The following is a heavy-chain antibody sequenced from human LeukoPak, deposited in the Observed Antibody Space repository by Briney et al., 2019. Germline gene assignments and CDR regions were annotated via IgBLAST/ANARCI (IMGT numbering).Heavy chain of an antibody. J-gene: IGHJ4*02. Sequence: SETLSLTCTVSGGSISSSSYYWGWIRQPPGKGLEWIGSIYYSGSTYYNPSLKSRVTISVDTSKNQFSLKLSSVTAADTAVYYCARDASIAVAGSGGYWGQGTLVTVSS. D-gene: IGHD6-19*01. CDR1: GGSISSSSYY. CDR2: IYYSGST. CDR3: ARDASIAVAGSGGY. V-gene: IGHV4-39*07.